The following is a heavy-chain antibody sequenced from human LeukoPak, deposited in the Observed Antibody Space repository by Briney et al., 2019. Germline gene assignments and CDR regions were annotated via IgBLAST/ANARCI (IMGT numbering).Heavy chain of an antibody. CDR1: GFTFSSYW. D-gene: IGHD3-22*01. CDR3: AREGLHYYDSSGYYYGGGFDY. Sequence: GGSLRLSCAASGFTFSSYWMSWVRQAPGKGLEWVANIKQDGSEKYYVDSVKGRFTISRDNAKNSLYLQMNSLRAEDTAVYYCAREGLHYYDSSGYYYGGGFDYWGQGTLVTVSS. V-gene: IGHV3-7*05. J-gene: IGHJ4*02. CDR2: IKQDGSEK.